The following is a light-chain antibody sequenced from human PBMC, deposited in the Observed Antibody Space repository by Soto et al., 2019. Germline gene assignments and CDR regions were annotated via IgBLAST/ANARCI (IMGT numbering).Light chain of an antibody. CDR2: GAS. CDR1: QSVSSN. CDR3: QQYGNSPQT. V-gene: IGKV3-20*01. Sequence: EIVMTQSPATLSVSPGEGVTLSCRASQSVSSNLAWYQQRPGQGPRLLIYGASSRATGIPNRFSGSGSGTDFTLTISRLEPEDFAVYYCQQYGNSPQTFGQGTKVDIK. J-gene: IGKJ1*01.